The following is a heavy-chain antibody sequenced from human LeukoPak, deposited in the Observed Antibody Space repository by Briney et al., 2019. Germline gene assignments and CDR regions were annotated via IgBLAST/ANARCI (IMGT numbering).Heavy chain of an antibody. V-gene: IGHV3-7*05. CDR3: ARYGSGSYYNDDAFDI. Sequence: GGSLRLSCAASGFTFSSYSMNWVRQAPGKGLEWVANIKQDGSEKYYVDSVKGRFTISRDNAKNSLYLQMNSLRAEDTAVYYCARYGSGSYYNDDAFDIWGQGTMVTVSS. CDR1: GFTFSSYS. CDR2: IKQDGSEK. D-gene: IGHD3-10*01. J-gene: IGHJ3*02.